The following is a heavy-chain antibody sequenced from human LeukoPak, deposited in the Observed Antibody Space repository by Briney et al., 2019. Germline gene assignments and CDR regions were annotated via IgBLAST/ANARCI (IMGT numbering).Heavy chain of an antibody. CDR2: IYTSGST. D-gene: IGHD3-16*01. V-gene: IGHV4-61*08. CDR1: GASISSGDYY. Sequence: PSETLSLTCTVSGASISSGDYYWSWIRQHPGKGLEWIGYIYTSGSTNYNPSLKSRVTMSVDTSKNQFSLKLSSVTAADTAVYYCARGGGVNPRYYYYYMDVWGKGTTVTVS. CDR3: ARGGGVNPRYYYYYMDV. J-gene: IGHJ6*03.